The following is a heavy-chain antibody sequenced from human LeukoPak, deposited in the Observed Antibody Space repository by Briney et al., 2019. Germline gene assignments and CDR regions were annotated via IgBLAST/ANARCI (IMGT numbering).Heavy chain of an antibody. J-gene: IGHJ4*02. D-gene: IGHD5-12*01. V-gene: IGHV5-51*01. Sequence: GESLKISCPGSGYSVTTYCIGWVRQMPAQGLEWMGIIYPVDFDTRTSPSFQGQVTISADKSISTAYLQWSSLKASDTAMYYCARSMVATYGWADYWGQGTLVTVSS. CDR2: IYPVDFDT. CDR1: GYSVTTYC. CDR3: ARSMVATYGWADY.